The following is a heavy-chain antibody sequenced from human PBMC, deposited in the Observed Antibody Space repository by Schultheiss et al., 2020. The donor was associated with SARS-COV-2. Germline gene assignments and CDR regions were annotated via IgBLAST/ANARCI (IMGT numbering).Heavy chain of an antibody. CDR2: MYYSVNT. CDR3: ARAARVEQLFSVRGGHLDY. J-gene: IGHJ4*02. V-gene: IGHV4-59*08. CDR1: GASISSYY. D-gene: IGHD3-10*01. Sequence: SETLSLTCTVSGASISSYYWSWIRQPPGKGLEWIGYMYYSVNTWYNPSLKSRVTISGDTSKNQFSLTLSSVTAADTAVYYCARAARVEQLFSVRGGHLDYWGRGTQVTVSS.